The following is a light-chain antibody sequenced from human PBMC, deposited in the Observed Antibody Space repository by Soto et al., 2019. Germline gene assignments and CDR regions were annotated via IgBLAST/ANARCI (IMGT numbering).Light chain of an antibody. CDR1: ESVSSN. J-gene: IGKJ4*01. CDR3: QQYNKWPLT. Sequence: EIVMTQSPATLSVSQGERATLSCRASESVSSNLAWYQQKPGQAPRLLIYGVSTRATGIPARFSGSGSGTEFTLTISSLQSEDFAVYYCQQYNKWPLTFGGGTKVEIK. V-gene: IGKV3-15*01. CDR2: GVS.